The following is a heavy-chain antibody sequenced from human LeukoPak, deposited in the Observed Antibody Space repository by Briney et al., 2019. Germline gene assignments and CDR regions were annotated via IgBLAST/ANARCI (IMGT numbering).Heavy chain of an antibody. V-gene: IGHV3-23*01. CDR3: AKDPIFSGSYGVFDY. CDR2: IIDSGNSI. Sequence: GGSLRLSCAASGFTFSSCAMSWVRQAPGKGLEWVSTIIDSGNSIYYADSAEGRFTISRDNSKNTLYLQMNSLRAGDTAVYYCAKDPIFSGSYGVFDYWGLGTLVTVSS. CDR1: GFTFSSCA. J-gene: IGHJ4*02. D-gene: IGHD1-26*01.